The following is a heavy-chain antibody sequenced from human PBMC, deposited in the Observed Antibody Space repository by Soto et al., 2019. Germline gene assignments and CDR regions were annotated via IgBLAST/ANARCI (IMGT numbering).Heavy chain of an antibody. V-gene: IGHV3-64D*06. CDR1: GFTFSSYA. D-gene: IGHD5-12*01. CDR3: VKSRGGNNFDFFD. Sequence: GSLRLSCSASGFTFSSYAMHWVRQAPGKGLEYVSGVRGNGDPPFYADSVKGRFTISRDNSKNTLYLQMSGLSADDTAVYYCVKSRGGNNFDFFDWGQGALVTVPQ. J-gene: IGHJ4*02. CDR2: VRGNGDPP.